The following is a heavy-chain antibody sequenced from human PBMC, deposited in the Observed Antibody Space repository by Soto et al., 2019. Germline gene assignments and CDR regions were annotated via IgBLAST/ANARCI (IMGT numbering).Heavy chain of an antibody. D-gene: IGHD6-19*01. CDR3: ARVFSSVSMDA. J-gene: IGHJ6*02. Sequence: PSETLSLTCTVSGDSVCSGGYYWSWIRPPPGKGLEWIGYIYSSGSANYNPSLKSRVTISRDTSKTQISLKVASVTTADTAGYYCARVFSSVSMDAWGQGTTVTVSS. V-gene: IGHV4-61*08. CDR1: GDSVCSGGYY. CDR2: IYSSGSA.